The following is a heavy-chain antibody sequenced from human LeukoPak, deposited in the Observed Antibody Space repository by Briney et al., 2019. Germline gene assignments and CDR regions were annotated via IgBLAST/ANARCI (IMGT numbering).Heavy chain of an antibody. V-gene: IGHV3-74*01. Sequence: GGSLRLSCAASGFTFSSYWMHWVRQAPGKGLVWVSRINSDGSSTSYADSVKGRFTISRDNAKNTLYLQMNSLRAEDTAMYYCARDTAYGVEVVLAATHAFDIWGQGTMVTVSS. CDR1: GFTFSSYW. D-gene: IGHD2-15*01. J-gene: IGHJ3*02. CDR2: INSDGSST. CDR3: ARDTAYGVEVVLAATHAFDI.